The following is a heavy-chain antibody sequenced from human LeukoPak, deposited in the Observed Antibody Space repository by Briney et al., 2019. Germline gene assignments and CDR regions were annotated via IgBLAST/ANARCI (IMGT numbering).Heavy chain of an antibody. CDR2: ISAYNGNT. J-gene: IGHJ5*02. CDR3: ARDSGYDILTGYYCYWFDP. CDR1: GYTFTSYG. D-gene: IGHD3-9*01. Sequence: ASVKVSCKASGYTFTSYGISWLRQAPRQPLEWMGWISAYNGNTNHAQKLQGRVTMTTDTSTSTAYMELRSLRSDDTAVYYCARDSGYDILTGYYCYWFDPWGQGTLVTVSS. V-gene: IGHV1-18*01.